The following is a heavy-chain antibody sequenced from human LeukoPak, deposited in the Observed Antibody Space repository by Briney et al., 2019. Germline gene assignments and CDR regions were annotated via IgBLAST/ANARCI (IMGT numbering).Heavy chain of an antibody. V-gene: IGHV3-30*02. CDR1: GFTFSSYG. Sequence: PGGSLRLSCAASGFTFSSYGMHWVRQAPGKGLEWVAFIRYDGSNKYYADSVKGRFTISRDNAKNSLYLQMNSLRAEDTAVYYCARGYSSSWFSAFDIWGQGTMVTVSS. CDR3: ARGYSSSWFSAFDI. J-gene: IGHJ3*02. D-gene: IGHD6-13*01. CDR2: IRYDGSNK.